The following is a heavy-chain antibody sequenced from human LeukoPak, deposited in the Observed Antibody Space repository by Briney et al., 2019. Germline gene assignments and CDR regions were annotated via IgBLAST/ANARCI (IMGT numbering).Heavy chain of an antibody. Sequence: GGSLRLSCTASGFTFSNFWMHWIRQAPGKGLVWVSRITSDDSSTTYADSVKARFTISRDNAKNTLYLQMDSLRAEDTAVYFCGREDRFGYNYAYGLDVWGQGTTVTVSS. V-gene: IGHV3-74*03. D-gene: IGHD5-18*01. CDR3: GREDRFGYNYAYGLDV. J-gene: IGHJ6*02. CDR2: ITSDDSST. CDR1: GFTFSNFW.